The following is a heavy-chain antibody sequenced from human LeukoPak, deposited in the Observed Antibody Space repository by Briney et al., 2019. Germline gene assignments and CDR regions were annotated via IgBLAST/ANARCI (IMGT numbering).Heavy chain of an antibody. J-gene: IGHJ4*02. CDR3: AKDLEGYYDSSGYPEY. CDR2: ISGSGGST. V-gene: IGHV3-23*01. D-gene: IGHD3-22*01. Sequence: GGSLRLSCAASGFTFSSYAMSWVRQAPGKGLEWVSAISGSGGSTYYADSVKGRFTISRDNSKNTLYLQMNSLRAEDTAVYYCAKDLEGYYDSSGYPEYWGQGTLVTVSS. CDR1: GFTFSSYA.